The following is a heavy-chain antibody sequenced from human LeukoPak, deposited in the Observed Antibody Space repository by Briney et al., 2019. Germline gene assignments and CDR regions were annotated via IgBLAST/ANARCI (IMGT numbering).Heavy chain of an antibody. Sequence: PGGSLRLSCAASGFIFSSYNMNWVRQAPGKGLEWVSYISGSSSTIYYADSVKGRFTISRDNAKNSLYLQMNSLRDEDTAVYYCARASGDGRRAFDLWGQGTMVPVSS. CDR2: ISGSSSTI. V-gene: IGHV3-48*02. J-gene: IGHJ3*01. CDR3: ARASGDGRRAFDL. D-gene: IGHD7-27*01. CDR1: GFIFSSYN.